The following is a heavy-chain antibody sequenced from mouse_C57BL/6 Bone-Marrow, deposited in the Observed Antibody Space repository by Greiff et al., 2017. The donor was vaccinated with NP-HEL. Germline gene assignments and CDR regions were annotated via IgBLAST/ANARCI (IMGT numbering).Heavy chain of an antibody. CDR3: ARNDGYDGEAWFAY. J-gene: IGHJ3*01. D-gene: IGHD2-2*01. CDR1: GFSLTSYG. V-gene: IGHV2-5*01. Sequence: VQGVESGPGLVQPSQSLSITCTVSGFSLTSYGVHWVRQSPGKGLEWLGVIWRGGSTDYNAAFMSRLSITKDNSKSQVFFKMNSLQADDTAIYYCARNDGYDGEAWFAYWGQGTLVTVSA. CDR2: IWRGGST.